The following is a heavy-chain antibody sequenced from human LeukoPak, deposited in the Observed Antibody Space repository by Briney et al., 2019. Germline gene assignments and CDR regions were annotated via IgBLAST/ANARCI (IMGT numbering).Heavy chain of an antibody. J-gene: IGHJ4*02. CDR2: IYHSGST. CDR1: GGSISSSNW. D-gene: IGHD3-16*02. V-gene: IGHV4-4*02. CDR3: ARWRLYTGSGTGTSRYSFDL. Sequence: SETLSLTCAVSGGSISSSNWWSWVRQPPGKGLEWIGEIYHSGSTNYNPSLKSRVTISVDKSKNQFSLKLSSVTAADTAVYYCARWRLYTGSGTGTSRYSFDLWGQGTLITVSS.